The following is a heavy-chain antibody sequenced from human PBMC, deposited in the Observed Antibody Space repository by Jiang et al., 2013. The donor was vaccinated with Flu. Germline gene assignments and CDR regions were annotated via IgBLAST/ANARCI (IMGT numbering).Heavy chain of an antibody. J-gene: IGHJ3*02. V-gene: IGHV1-69*08. D-gene: IGHD3-22*01. CDR1: GGIFSSYS. CDR2: IIPILGTA. CDR3: ARERVSGMIVDAFDI. Sequence: SGAEVKKPGSSVKVSCKVSGGIFSSYSINWVRQAPGQGLEWMGRIIPILGTANYVQKFQGRVTITADKSTSTAYMELSSLRSEDTAVYYCARERVSGMIVDAFDIWGQGTMVTVSS.